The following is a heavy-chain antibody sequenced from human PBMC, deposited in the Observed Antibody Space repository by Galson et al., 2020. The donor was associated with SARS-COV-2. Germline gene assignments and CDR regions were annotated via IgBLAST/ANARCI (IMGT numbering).Heavy chain of an antibody. CDR2: ISDTGAAT. D-gene: IGHD2-2*01. Sequence: GGSLRLSCAPSGFTFSSYAMTWVRQAPGKGLEWVSTISDTGAATFYADSVKGRFTTARDNNRHRLYLQMDNLRAEDTAVYYCAKDMTNIVVVPANILAFDIWGQGTMITVSS. CDR3: AKDMTNIVVVPANILAFDI. CDR1: GFTFSSYA. J-gene: IGHJ3*02. V-gene: IGHV3-23*01.